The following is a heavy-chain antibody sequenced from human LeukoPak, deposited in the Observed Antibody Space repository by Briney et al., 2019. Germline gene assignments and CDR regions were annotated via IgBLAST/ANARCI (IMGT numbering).Heavy chain of an antibody. CDR2: ISAYNGNT. Sequence: ASVKVSCKASGYTFTSYGISWVRRAPGQGLEWMGWISAYNGNTNHAQKLQGRVTMTTDTSTSTAYMELRSLRSDDTAVYYCARGRGYYGSGSYIAYYWGQGTLVTVSS. CDR3: ARGRGYYGSGSYIAYY. D-gene: IGHD3-10*01. J-gene: IGHJ4*02. CDR1: GYTFTSYG. V-gene: IGHV1-18*01.